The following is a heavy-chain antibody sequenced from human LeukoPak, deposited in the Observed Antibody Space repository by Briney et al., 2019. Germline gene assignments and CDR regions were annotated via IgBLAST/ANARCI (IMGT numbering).Heavy chain of an antibody. D-gene: IGHD2-15*01. CDR3: ARGEDIVVVVAPGGAFDI. CDR2: IYYSGST. CDR1: GGSISNYY. Sequence: SETLSLTCTVSGGSISNYYWSWIRQPPGKGLEWIGYIYYSGSTNYNPSLKSRVTISVDTSKNQFSLNLSSVTAADTAVYYCARGEDIVVVVAPGGAFDIWGQGTMVTVSS. J-gene: IGHJ3*02. V-gene: IGHV4-59*01.